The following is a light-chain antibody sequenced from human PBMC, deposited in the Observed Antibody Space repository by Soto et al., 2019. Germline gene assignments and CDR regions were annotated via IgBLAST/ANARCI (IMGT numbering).Light chain of an antibody. CDR3: HSSDSTSVV. CDR2: DDD. J-gene: IGLJ2*01. Sequence: NFMLTQPHSVSESPGQTVTISCTGSGGSIATNYVQWHQQHPGSAPTTVIYDDDKRPSGVPDRFSGSIDSSSNSAALILSGLKAEDEAYCYCHSSDSTSVVFGRGTKLTVL. V-gene: IGLV6-57*02. CDR1: GGSIATNY.